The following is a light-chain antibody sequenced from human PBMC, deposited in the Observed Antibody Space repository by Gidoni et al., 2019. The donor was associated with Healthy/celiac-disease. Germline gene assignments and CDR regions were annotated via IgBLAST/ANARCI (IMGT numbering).Light chain of an antibody. CDR1: QSVSSY. J-gene: IGKJ4*01. Sequence: EIVLTQSPATLSLSPGERATLSCRASQSVSSYLAWYQQKPGQAPRLLIYGASNRATGIPARFSGSGSRTDFTLTISSLEPEDFAVYYCQQRSNWPLTFGGGTKVEIK. V-gene: IGKV3-11*01. CDR3: QQRSNWPLT. CDR2: GAS.